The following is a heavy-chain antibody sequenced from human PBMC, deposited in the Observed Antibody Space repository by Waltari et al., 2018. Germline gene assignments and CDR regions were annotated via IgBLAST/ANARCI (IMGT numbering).Heavy chain of an antibody. CDR2: VNSGGSGM. V-gene: IGHV3-74*01. CDR3: ARVKFLEWLPQPAVLDY. CDR1: GFAFSSYW. Sequence: EVQLVESGGGLVQPGGSLRPSGAASGFAFSSYWLHWVRQAPGKGLVWVARVNSGGSGMIYADSVKGRFTISRDNAKNTLHLQMNSLRVEDTAVYYCARVKFLEWLPQPAVLDYWGQGSLVIVSS. J-gene: IGHJ4*02. D-gene: IGHD3-3*01.